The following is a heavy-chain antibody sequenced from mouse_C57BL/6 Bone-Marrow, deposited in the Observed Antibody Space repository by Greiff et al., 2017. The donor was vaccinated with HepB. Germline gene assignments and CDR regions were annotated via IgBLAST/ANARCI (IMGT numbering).Heavy chain of an antibody. D-gene: IGHD1-1*01. J-gene: IGHJ3*01. CDR2: IHPSDSDT. Sequence: VQLQQPGAELVKPGASVKVSCKASGYTFTSYWMHWVKQRPGQGLEWIGRIHPSDSDTNYNQKFKSKATLTVDKSSSTAYMQLSSLTSEDAAVYDYARDPANIAYGSSFTDWGQGALVTVSA. V-gene: IGHV1-74*01. CDR1: GYTFTSYW. CDR3: ARDPANIAYGSSFTD.